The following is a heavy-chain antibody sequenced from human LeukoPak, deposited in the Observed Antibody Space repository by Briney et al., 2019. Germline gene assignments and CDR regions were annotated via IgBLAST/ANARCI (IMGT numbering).Heavy chain of an antibody. CDR2: IYHNGSA. CDR3: ARDPRWLTPDCTSTSCYENYFDP. CDR1: GYSISSGYQ. V-gene: IGHV4-38-2*02. D-gene: IGHD2-2*01. J-gene: IGHJ5*02. Sequence: SSETLSLTCGVSGYSISSGYQWAWIRQSPGKGLEWIGSIYHNGSAHYNPSLKSRVTISVETSKNQFSLNMYSVTAADTAVYYCARDPRWLTPDCTSTSCYENYFDPWGHGTLVTVSS.